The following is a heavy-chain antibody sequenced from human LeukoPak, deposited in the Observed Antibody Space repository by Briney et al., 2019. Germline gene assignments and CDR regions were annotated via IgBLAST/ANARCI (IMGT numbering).Heavy chain of an antibody. CDR3: ARVFGRQLPDY. CDR2: INPNSGGT. CDR1: GYTFTGYY. Sequence: GASVKVSCKASGYTFTGYYMHWVRQAPGQGLEWMGWINPNSGGTEYAQKFQGRVTMTRDTSITTAYMDLSRLRSDDTAVYYCARVFGRQLPDYWGQGTLVTVSS. J-gene: IGHJ4*02. V-gene: IGHV1-2*02. D-gene: IGHD1-26*01.